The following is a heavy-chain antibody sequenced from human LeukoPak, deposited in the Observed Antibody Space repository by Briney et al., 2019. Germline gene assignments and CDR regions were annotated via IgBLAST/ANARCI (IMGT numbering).Heavy chain of an antibody. CDR2: IYLRGNT. V-gene: IGHV4-4*02. CDR1: GGSISSSNW. Sequence: SETLSLTCAISGGSISSSNWWTWVRQPPGKGLEWVGEIYLRGNTNYNPSLESRVTISVDTSKNQFSLKLSSVTAADTAVYYCARDSVYERAPGAFDIWGQGTMVTVSS. CDR3: ARDSVYERAPGAFDI. D-gene: IGHD5/OR15-5a*01. J-gene: IGHJ3*02.